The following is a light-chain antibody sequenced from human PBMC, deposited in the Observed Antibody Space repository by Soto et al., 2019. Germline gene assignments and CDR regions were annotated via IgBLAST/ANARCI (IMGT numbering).Light chain of an antibody. V-gene: IGKV1-5*01. CDR3: QQYTNTNNPWM. Sequence: IEVSQSPPTLSAAVGSIVNITCRTIQTISTWMAWYQQKPGKAPKLLVYDASTLQSGVASRFSGSGSGTEFTLIISGLQPDDSATYYCQQYTNTNNPWMFGQGTKVDIK. CDR1: QTISTW. J-gene: IGKJ1*01. CDR2: DAS.